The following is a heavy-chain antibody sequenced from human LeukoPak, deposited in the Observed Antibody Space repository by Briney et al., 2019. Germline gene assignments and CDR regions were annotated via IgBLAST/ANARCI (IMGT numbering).Heavy chain of an antibody. CDR1: GFTFSSYG. J-gene: IGHJ4*02. V-gene: IGHV3-33*01. CDR3: VREYSSGWYGGY. CDR2: IWDDGSNK. Sequence: GGSLRLSCAASGFTFSSYGMHWARQAPGKGPEWVAAIWDDGSNKYYADSVKGRFTISRDNSKNALYLQMNSLRGEDTAVYYCVREYSSGWYGGYWGQGTLVTVSS. D-gene: IGHD6-19*01.